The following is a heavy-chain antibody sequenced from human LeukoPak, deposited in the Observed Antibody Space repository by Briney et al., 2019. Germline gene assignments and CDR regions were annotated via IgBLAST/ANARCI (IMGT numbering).Heavy chain of an antibody. CDR1: GGTFSSYA. CDR3: ARSGGMATPFDY. CDR2: ISAYNGNT. D-gene: IGHD5-24*01. V-gene: IGHV1-18*01. J-gene: IGHJ4*02. Sequence: ASVKVSCKASGGTFSSYAISWVRQAPGQGLEWMGWISAYNGNTNYAQKLQGRVTMTTDTSTSTAYMELRSLRSDDTAVYYCARSGGMATPFDYWGQGTLVTVSS.